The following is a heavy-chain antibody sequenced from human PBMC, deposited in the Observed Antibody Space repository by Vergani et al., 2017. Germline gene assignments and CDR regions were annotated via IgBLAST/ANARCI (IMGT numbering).Heavy chain of an antibody. J-gene: IGHJ5*02. CDR1: GFTFSSYW. CDR3: ARVYCSSTSLGTQKNWFDP. CDR2: IDSDGRST. V-gene: IGHV3-74*02. D-gene: IGHD2-2*01. Sequence: VQLVESGGGVVQPGGSLRLSCAASGFTFSSYWMHWVRQAPGKGLVWVSRIDSDGRSTSYADSVKGRFTISRDNAKNTLYLQMNSLRAEDTAVYYCARVYCSSTSLGTQKNWFDPWGQGTLVTVSS.